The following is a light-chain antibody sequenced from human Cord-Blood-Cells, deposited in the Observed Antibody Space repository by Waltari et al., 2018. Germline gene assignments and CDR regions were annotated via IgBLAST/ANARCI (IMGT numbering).Light chain of an antibody. V-gene: IGLV2-14*01. CDR3: ITYTSSSIWV. J-gene: IGLJ3*02. Sequence: QSALTQPASVSGSPGQSITISCTGTSSDVGGYNYVSGYQQRPGKAPKLMIYDVSNRPSGVSNRFACSKSGNTASLTTSCLQAEDGADDYCITYTSSSIWVFGGGTKLTVL. CDR2: DVS. CDR1: SSDVGGYNY.